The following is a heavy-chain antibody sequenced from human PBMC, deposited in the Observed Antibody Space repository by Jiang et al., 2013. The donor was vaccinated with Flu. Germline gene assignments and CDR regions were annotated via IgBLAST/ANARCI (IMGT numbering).Heavy chain of an antibody. CDR1: GGSFSGYY. CDR3: ARAYYSLNYYYYYMDV. V-gene: IGHV4-34*01. J-gene: IGHJ6*03. Sequence: YGGSFSGYYWSWIRQPPGKGLEWIGEINHSGSTNYNPSLKSRVTISVDTSKNQFSLKLSSVTAADTAVYYCARAYYSLNYYYYYMDVWGKGTTVTVSS. CDR2: INHSGST. D-gene: IGHD4-11*01.